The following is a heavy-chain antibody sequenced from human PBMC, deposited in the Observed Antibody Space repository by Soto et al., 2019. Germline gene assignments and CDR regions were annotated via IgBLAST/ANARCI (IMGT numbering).Heavy chain of an antibody. Sequence: SETLYLTCAVYGGSFSGYYWSWIRQPPGKGLEWIGEINHSGSTNYNPSNKSRVNISVDTSKNQFSLKLSSVTAADTTVKYCAIVSCSGGSCYPRNYYYYYGMDVWGQGTTVTVSS. CDR2: INHSGST. V-gene: IGHV4-34*01. D-gene: IGHD2-15*01. J-gene: IGHJ6*02. CDR1: GGSFSGYY. CDR3: AIVSCSGGSCYPRNYYYYYGMDV.